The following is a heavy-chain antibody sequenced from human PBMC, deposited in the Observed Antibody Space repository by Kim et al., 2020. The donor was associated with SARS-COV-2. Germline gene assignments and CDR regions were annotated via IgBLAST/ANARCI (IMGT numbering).Heavy chain of an antibody. CDR3: ARVGGTGYSSGWYNYYGMDV. CDR1: GFTFSSYS. J-gene: IGHJ6*02. V-gene: IGHV3-21*01. D-gene: IGHD6-19*01. Sequence: GGSLRLSCAASGFTFSSYSMNWVRQAPGKGLEWVSSISSSSSYIYYADSVKGRFTISRDNAKNSLYLQMNSLRAEDTAVYYCARVGGTGYSSGWYNYYGMDVWGQGTTVTVSS. CDR2: ISSSSSYI.